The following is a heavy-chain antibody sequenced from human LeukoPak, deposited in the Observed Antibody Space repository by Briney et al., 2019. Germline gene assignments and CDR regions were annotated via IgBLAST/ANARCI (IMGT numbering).Heavy chain of an antibody. Sequence: GGSLRLSCAASGFTFSSYSMNWVRQAPGKGLEWVSYISSSSSTIYYADSVKGRFTISRDNAKNSLYLQMNSLRAEDTAVYYCARLQYGDYVGGWGQGTLVTVSS. D-gene: IGHD4-17*01. CDR1: GFTFSSYS. CDR3: ARLQYGDYVGG. V-gene: IGHV3-48*04. J-gene: IGHJ4*02. CDR2: ISSSSSTI.